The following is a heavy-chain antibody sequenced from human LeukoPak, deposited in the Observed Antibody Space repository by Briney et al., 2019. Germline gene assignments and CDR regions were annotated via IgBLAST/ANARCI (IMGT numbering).Heavy chain of an antibody. CDR1: GGSISSYY. D-gene: IGHD4-23*01. CDR2: IYYSGST. Sequence: SETLSLTCTVSGGSISSYYWSWIRQPPGKGLEWIRYIYYSGSTNCNPSVKSRVAMSVDTSKKQFSLKLSSLTAADTAVYYCARGGTAVIAPYAFDIWGQGTMVTVSS. CDR3: ARGGTAVIAPYAFDI. V-gene: IGHV4-59*01. J-gene: IGHJ3*02.